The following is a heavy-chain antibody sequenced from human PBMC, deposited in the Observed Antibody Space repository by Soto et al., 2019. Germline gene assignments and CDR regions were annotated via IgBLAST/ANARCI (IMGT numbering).Heavy chain of an antibody. V-gene: IGHV4-30-4*01. J-gene: IGHJ2*01. CDR2: IYYSGST. D-gene: IGHD4-17*01. CDR3: ARDFRAAVTTGWYFDL. CDR1: GGSISSGDYY. Sequence: SETLSLTCTVSGGSISSGDYYWSWIRQPPGKGLEWIGYIYYSGSTYYNPSLKSRVTISVDTSKNQFSLKLSSVTAADTAVYYCARDFRAAVTTGWYFDLWGRGTLVTVSS.